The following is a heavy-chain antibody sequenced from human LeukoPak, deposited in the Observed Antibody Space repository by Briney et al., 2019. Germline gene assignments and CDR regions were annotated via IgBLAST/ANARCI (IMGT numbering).Heavy chain of an antibody. J-gene: IGHJ4*02. V-gene: IGHV4-34*01. CDR2: INHSGST. Sequence: GSLRLSCAASGFTVSSNYMSWIRQPPGKGLEWIGEINHSGSTNYNPSLKSRVTISVDTSKNQFSLKLSSVTAADTAVYYCARGGARKVVVAAKNYFDYWGQGTLVTVSS. D-gene: IGHD2-15*01. CDR3: ARGGARKVVVAAKNYFDY. CDR1: GFTVSSNY.